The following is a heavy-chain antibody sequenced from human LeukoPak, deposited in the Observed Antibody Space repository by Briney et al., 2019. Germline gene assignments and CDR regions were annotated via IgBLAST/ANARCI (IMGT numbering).Heavy chain of an antibody. D-gene: IGHD2-8*01. J-gene: IGHJ4*02. CDR2: VFRLQTVRT. V-gene: IGHV4-38-2*02. Sequence: SETLSLTRTVSDSSITSTYYWTWFRQPPGKGLEWIATVFRLQTVRTFTNPSLESRVTMSLDPSQSQFSLNLTSVTAADTALYFCARVLHAPYLIDSWGQGTLVTVSS. CDR1: DSSITSTYY. CDR3: ARVLHAPYLIDS.